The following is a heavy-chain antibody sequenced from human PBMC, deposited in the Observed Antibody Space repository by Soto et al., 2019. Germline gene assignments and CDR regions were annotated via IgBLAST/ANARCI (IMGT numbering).Heavy chain of an antibody. CDR3: ARERKFDFWRKGLDV. CDR1: GYTFTSYD. V-gene: IGHV1-8*01. CDR2: MDPNSGST. J-gene: IGHJ6*02. Sequence: QAQLVQSGAEVKKPGASVKVSCKASGYTFTSYDINCVRQAPGQGLEWLGWMDPNSGSTVYAQNFQGRVTMTRNISIHTAHMELSSLRSEDTAVYYCARERKFDFWRKGLDVWGQGTTVTVSS. D-gene: IGHD3-3*01.